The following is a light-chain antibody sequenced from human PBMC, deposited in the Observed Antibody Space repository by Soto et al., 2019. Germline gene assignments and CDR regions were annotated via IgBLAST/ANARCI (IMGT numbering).Light chain of an antibody. J-gene: IGKJ1*01. CDR3: QHYNSYSEA. Sequence: DIQMTQSPSTLSVSVGDRVTITCRASQTISSWLAWNQQKPGKAPKLLIYKASTLKSGVPSRFSGSGSGTEFTLTISSLQPDDFATYYCQHYNSYSEAFGQGTKVDIK. CDR1: QTISSW. V-gene: IGKV1-5*03. CDR2: KAS.